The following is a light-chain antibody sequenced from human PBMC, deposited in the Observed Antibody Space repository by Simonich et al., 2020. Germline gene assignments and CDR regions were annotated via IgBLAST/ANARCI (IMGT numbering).Light chain of an antibody. J-gene: IGKJ4*01. Sequence: DMVMTQTPLSLSVTPGQPASISCKSSQSLLHSDVKTYLYWYLQKPGQSPQILIYEVSNRLTGVPERFSGRGSGTDFTLKISRVEAEDVGVYYCMQSIQLPLTFGGGTKVEIK. CDR1: QSLLHSDVKTY. CDR2: EVS. V-gene: IGKV2D-29*02. CDR3: MQSIQLPLT.